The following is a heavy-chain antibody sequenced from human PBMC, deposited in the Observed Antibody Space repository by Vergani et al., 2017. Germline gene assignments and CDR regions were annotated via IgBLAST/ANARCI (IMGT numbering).Heavy chain of an antibody. CDR3: ARERGAMDR. J-gene: IGHJ4*02. V-gene: IGHV3-11*04. CDR2: ISRDSRTL. D-gene: IGHD3-10*01. CDR1: GFTLPDYY. Sequence: QEQLVVSGGTLVKPGGSLRLSCVVSGFTLPDYYMSWIRQAPGTGLEWVAYISRDSRTLYYADSVKGRVTISRDNARNSVFLQMDSLGVNDTAVYFCARERGAMDRWGQGTLVTVSS.